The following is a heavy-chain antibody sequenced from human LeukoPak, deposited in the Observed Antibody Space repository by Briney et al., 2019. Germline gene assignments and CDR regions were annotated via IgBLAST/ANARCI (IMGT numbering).Heavy chain of an antibody. CDR1: GVSISSYY. CDR2: IYTSGST. D-gene: IGHD5-18*01. V-gene: IGHV4-4*07. J-gene: IGHJ3*02. CDR3: TRTMGRGYSYGGAGAELDAFDI. Sequence: PSETLSLTCTVSGVSISSYYWSWIRQPAGKGLEWIGRIYTSGSTNYNPSLKSRVTMSVDTSKNQFSLKLSSVTAADTAVYYCTRTMGRGYSYGGAGAELDAFDIWGQGTMVTVSS.